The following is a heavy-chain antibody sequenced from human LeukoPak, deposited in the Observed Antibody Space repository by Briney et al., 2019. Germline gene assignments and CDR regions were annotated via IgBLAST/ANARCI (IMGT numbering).Heavy chain of an antibody. CDR3: ARLYSSGWHRDY. D-gene: IGHD6-19*01. J-gene: IGHJ4*02. V-gene: IGHV1-69*02. CDR1: GGTFSSYT. Sequence: GASVKVSCKASGGTFSSYTISWVRQAPGQGLEWMGRIIPILGIANYAQKFQGRVTITADKSTSTAYMELSSLRSEDTAVYYCARLYSSGWHRDYWGQGTLVTVSS. CDR2: IIPILGIA.